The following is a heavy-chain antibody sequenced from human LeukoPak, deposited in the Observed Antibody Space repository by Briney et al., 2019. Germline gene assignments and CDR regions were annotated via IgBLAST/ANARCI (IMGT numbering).Heavy chain of an antibody. V-gene: IGHV3-15*01. CDR1: GFTFTNYL. CDR3: TTWDGVD. Sequence: PGGSLRPSCAASGFTFTNYLMTWVRQAPGKGLEWVGHIKSKTDGGTTDYAAPVKDRFTISRDDSKNTLYLQVNSLKTEDTAVYYCTTWDGVDWGQGTMVTVSS. J-gene: IGHJ3*01. CDR2: IKSKTDGGTT. D-gene: IGHD1-26*01.